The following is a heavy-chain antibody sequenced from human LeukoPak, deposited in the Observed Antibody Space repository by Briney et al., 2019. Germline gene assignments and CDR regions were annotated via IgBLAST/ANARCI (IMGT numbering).Heavy chain of an antibody. CDR2: ITTSSSYI. Sequence: PGGSLRLSCAASGFTFSSYSMNWVRQAPGKGLEWVSSITTSSSYIYYTDSVKGRFTISRDNAKNSLYLQMNSLRAEDTAVYYCAELGITMIGGVWGKGTTVTISS. J-gene: IGHJ6*04. CDR1: GFTFSSYS. D-gene: IGHD3-10*02. V-gene: IGHV3-21*01. CDR3: AELGITMIGGV.